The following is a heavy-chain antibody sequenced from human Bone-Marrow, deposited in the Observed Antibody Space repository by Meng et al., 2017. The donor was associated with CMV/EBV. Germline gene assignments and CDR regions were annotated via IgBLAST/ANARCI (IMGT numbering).Heavy chain of an antibody. V-gene: IGHV1-2*02. J-gene: IGHJ4*02. CDR3: ARGHVSGGSGYASSGVGDY. Sequence: ASVKVSCKASGYTFTGYYMHWVRQAPGQGLEWMGWINPNSGGTNYAQKFQGRVTMTRDTSISTAYMELGRLRSDDTAVYYCARGHVSGGSGYASSGVGDYWGQGTLVTVSS. D-gene: IGHD5-12*01. CDR1: GYTFTGYY. CDR2: INPNSGGT.